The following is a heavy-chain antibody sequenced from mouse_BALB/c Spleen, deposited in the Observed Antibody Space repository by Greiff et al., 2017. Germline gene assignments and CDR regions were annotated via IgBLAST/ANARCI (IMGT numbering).Heavy chain of an antibody. CDR2: IRNKANGYTT. Sequence: DVMLVESGGGLVQPGGSLRLSCATSGFTFTDYYMSWVRQPPGKALEWLGFIRNKANGYTTEYSASVKGRFTISRDNSQSILYLQMNTLRAEDSATYYCASFYYRYDGELSYYFDYWGQGTTLTVSS. J-gene: IGHJ2*01. CDR1: GFTFTDYY. CDR3: ASFYYRYDGELSYYFDY. V-gene: IGHV7-3*02. D-gene: IGHD2-14*01.